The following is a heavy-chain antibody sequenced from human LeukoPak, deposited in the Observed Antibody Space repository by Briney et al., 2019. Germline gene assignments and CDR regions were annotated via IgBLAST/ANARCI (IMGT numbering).Heavy chain of an antibody. CDR1: GDTLTGYY. V-gene: IGHV1-2*02. CDR3: AEYTVVRGLTLSAFDI. Sequence: ASVKVSCKASGDTLTGYYIHWVRQAPRQGLEWMGCFDPNTGATHYAQKFQGRVTMTRDTSIDTDFLELRSLISDDTALYYCAEYTVVRGLTLSAFDIWGQGTMVTVSS. J-gene: IGHJ3*02. D-gene: IGHD3-10*01. CDR2: FDPNTGAT.